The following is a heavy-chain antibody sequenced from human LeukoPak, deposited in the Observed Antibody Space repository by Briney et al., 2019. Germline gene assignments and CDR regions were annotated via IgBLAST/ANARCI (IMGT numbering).Heavy chain of an antibody. Sequence: PGGSRRLSCAASGFTVSSSHMSWVRQAAGKGIEWVSVLYSGGSTYYADCVKGRFTISRDNSKNTLYLQMNSLRAEDTAVYYCARSHRGSNSLSFDIWGQGTKVTVSS. V-gene: IGHV3-53*01. CDR1: GFTVSSSH. CDR3: ARSHRGSNSLSFDI. CDR2: LYSGGST. J-gene: IGHJ3*02. D-gene: IGHD1-26*01.